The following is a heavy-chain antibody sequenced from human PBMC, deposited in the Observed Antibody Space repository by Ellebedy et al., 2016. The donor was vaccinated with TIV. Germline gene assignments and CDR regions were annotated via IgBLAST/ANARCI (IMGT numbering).Heavy chain of an antibody. J-gene: IGHJ4*02. D-gene: IGHD4-17*01. CDR3: TTETAWYGDYDNY. V-gene: IGHV3-15*01. CDR1: GFTFSNAW. CDR2: IKSKTDGGTT. Sequence: GESLKISXAASGFTFSNAWMSWVRQAPGKGLEWVGRIKSKTDGGTTDYAAPVKGRFTISRDDSKNTLYLQMNSLKTEDTAVYYCTTETAWYGDYDNYWGQGTLVTVSS.